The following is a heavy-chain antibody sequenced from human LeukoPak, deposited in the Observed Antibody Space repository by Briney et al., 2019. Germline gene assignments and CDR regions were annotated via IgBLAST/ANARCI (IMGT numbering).Heavy chain of an antibody. CDR1: GFTFSNYW. Sequence: GGSLRLSCAASGFTFSNYWMSWVRQAPGKGLEWVANIKEDGTQKYYVDSVKGRFTISTDNAKNSLYVRMNSVRVEDTAGYYCARGEAIHDYWGQGTLVTVSS. V-gene: IGHV3-7*05. D-gene: IGHD5-18*01. J-gene: IGHJ4*02. CDR2: IKEDGTQK. CDR3: ARGEAIHDY.